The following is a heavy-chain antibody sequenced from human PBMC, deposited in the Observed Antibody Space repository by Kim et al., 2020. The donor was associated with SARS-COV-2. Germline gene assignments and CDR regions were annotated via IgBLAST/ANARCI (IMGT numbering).Heavy chain of an antibody. Sequence: GGSLRLSCAASGFTVSSNYMSWVRQAPGKGLEWVAVIYSSGSTYYADSVKGRFTISRDNSKNTLFLQMSSLRAEDTAVYYCARSPDLASAWGGLDVWGQGTTVIVSS. CDR1: GFTVSSNY. J-gene: IGHJ6*02. V-gene: IGHV3-66*02. CDR2: IYSSGST. CDR3: ARSPDLASAWGGLDV. D-gene: IGHD7-27*01.